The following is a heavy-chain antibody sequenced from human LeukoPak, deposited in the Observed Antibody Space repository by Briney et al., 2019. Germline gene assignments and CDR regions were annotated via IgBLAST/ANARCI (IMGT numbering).Heavy chain of an antibody. V-gene: IGHV4-38-2*02. CDR2: IYHSGST. J-gene: IGHJ4*02. Sequence: SETLSLTCAVSGYSISSGYYWGWIRQPPGKGLEWIGSIYHSGSTYYNPSLKSRVTISVDTSKNQFSLKLSSVTAADTAVYYCARDWGFVVAALYYFDYWGQGTLVTVSS. D-gene: IGHD2-15*01. CDR3: ARDWGFVVAALYYFDY. CDR1: GYSISSGYY.